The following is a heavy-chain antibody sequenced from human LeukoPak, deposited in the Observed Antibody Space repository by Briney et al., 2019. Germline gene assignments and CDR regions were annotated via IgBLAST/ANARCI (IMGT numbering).Heavy chain of an antibody. CDR2: IKQDGNEK. V-gene: IGHV3-7*01. J-gene: IGHJ3*02. CDR1: GFNFGNYW. Sequence: PGGSLTLSCAGSGFNFGNYWMSWVRQTPGKALEWVANIKQDGNEKFYVDSVRGRFNIFRENAKNSLYLQMNSLRAEDTAVYYCARARRDGNTGLAFDIWGQGTMVTVSS. D-gene: IGHD5-24*01. CDR3: ARARRDGNTGLAFDI.